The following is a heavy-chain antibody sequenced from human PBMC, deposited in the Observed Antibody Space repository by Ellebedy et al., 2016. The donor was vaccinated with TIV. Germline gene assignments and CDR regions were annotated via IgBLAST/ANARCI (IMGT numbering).Heavy chain of an antibody. CDR2: IYSGGST. Sequence: GGSLRLSCAASGFTVSSNYMSWVRQAPGKGLEWVSVIYSGGSTYYADSVKGRFTISRDNSKNTLYLQMNSLRAEDTAVYYCARVKNYYDSSGYYFRYFQHWGQGTLVTVSS. CDR1: GFTVSSNY. CDR3: ARVKNYYDSSGYYFRYFQH. J-gene: IGHJ1*01. D-gene: IGHD3-22*01. V-gene: IGHV3-53*01.